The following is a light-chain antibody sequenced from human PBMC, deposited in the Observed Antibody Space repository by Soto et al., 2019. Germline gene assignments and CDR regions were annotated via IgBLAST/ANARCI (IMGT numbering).Light chain of an antibody. CDR1: QTLSNSF. CDR3: QQYGTSEII. J-gene: IGKJ5*01. Sequence: EIVLTQSPGTLSLSSGDRATLYCSASQTLSNSFIAWYQQKTGQAPRILIYDTSSKDTGVPDRYSASGSGTDFTLTISSLEPEDFEVFFCQQYGTSEIIFGQGTRLEIK. V-gene: IGKV3-20*01. CDR2: DTS.